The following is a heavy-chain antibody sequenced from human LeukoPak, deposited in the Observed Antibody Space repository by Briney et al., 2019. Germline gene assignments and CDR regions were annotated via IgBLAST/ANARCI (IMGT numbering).Heavy chain of an antibody. CDR2: IGHHSTFT. CDR3: VREGEGPLSKDFES. J-gene: IGHJ4*02. CDR1: GFTFTDHY. Sequence: GASVKVSGNSSGFTFTDHYIHWVRQGPGQALEWMGYIGHHSTFTSSPQAFQCRVTMARDASMSTLYMELTRLTSDDTSVYYWVREGEGPLSKDFESWGQGTLVTVSS. D-gene: IGHD2-21*01. V-gene: IGHV1-2*02.